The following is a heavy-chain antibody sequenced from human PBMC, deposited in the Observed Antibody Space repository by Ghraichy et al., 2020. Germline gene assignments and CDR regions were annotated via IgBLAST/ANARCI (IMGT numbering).Heavy chain of an antibody. J-gene: IGHJ4*02. Sequence: TLSLTCAISGDSVFRNDVAWNWIRQSPSRGLEWLGRTFYTSKWNNDYALFVESRMTINLDTSKNQFFLQLNSVTPEDTAIYYCARGRNSGLDSWGQGTLVTVSS. CDR1: GDSVFRNDVA. CDR2: TFYTSKWNN. V-gene: IGHV6-1*01. CDR3: ARGRNSGLDS. D-gene: IGHD1-26*01.